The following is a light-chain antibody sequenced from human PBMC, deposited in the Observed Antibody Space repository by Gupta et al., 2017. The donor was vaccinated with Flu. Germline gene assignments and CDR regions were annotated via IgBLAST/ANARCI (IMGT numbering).Light chain of an antibody. V-gene: IGLV3-1*01. J-gene: IGLJ1*01. CDR2: RDS. CDR3: QAWNGQSSYV. CDR1: ELATTF. Sequence: SSDLPSPPSVSVPLGQTATITCFRDELATTFVSWFHQKPGQAPVLVSYRDSKRRPGVPERFSASTSGDTATLTISGTQTIDEAAYYCQAWNGQSSYVFGTGT.